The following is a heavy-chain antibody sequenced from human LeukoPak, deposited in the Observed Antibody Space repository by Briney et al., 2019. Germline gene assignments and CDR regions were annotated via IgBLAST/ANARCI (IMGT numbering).Heavy chain of an antibody. D-gene: IGHD3-3*01. Sequence: PSETLSLTCTVSGDSISNGDYYWSWIRQPPGKGLEWIGYIYYSGSTYYNPSLKSRDTISVDTSKNQFSLRLSPATAADTAVYYCASLPRSGFPYYFDYWGQGTLVTVSS. CDR3: ASLPRSGFPYYFDY. CDR2: IYYSGST. CDR1: GDSISNGDYY. V-gene: IGHV4-30-4*01. J-gene: IGHJ4*02.